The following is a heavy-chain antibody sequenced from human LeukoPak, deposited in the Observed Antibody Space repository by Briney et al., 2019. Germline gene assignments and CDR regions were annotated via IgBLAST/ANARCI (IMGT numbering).Heavy chain of an antibody. CDR2: INLAGSET. CDR3: AKNSGLHDL. CDR1: GFNFAGFW. V-gene: IGHV3-7*01. J-gene: IGHJ4*02. D-gene: IGHD5-12*01. Sequence: GGSLRLSCAASGFNFAGFWMTWIRQAPGRGPDWVANINLAGSETYYLDSVKGRFTISRDNAKNSLYLQMDSLRAEDTALYYCAKNSGLHDLWGQGTLVTVSS.